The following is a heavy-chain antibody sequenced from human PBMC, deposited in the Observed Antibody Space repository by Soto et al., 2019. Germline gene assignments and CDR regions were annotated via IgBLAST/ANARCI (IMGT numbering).Heavy chain of an antibody. CDR2: IYYSGRT. V-gene: IGHV4-31*03. Sequence: SETLSLTCTVSGGSISSGVYYWSWIRQHPGKGLEWIGYIYYSGRTNYNPSLKSRVTISVDTSKNQFSLKLNSVTAADTAVYYCARVFTMKRPPHFDYWGQGTLVTVSS. D-gene: IGHD3-22*01. CDR1: GGSISSGVYY. CDR3: ARVFTMKRPPHFDY. J-gene: IGHJ4*02.